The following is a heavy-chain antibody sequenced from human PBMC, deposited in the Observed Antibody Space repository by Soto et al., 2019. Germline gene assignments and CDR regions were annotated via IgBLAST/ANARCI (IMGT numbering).Heavy chain of an antibody. D-gene: IGHD6-19*01. Sequence: QAQLVETGGGVVQPGRSLRLSCAASEFTFSSYGMHWVRQAPGKGLEWVAVISYDGRNKYYADAVKGRFTIARDNSKNTLYLQMSSLRAEDTAVYYCVKDGSSGWPYFYDMDVWGQGTTVTVSS. CDR1: EFTFSSYG. CDR2: ISYDGRNK. V-gene: IGHV3-30*18. CDR3: VKDGSSGWPYFYDMDV. J-gene: IGHJ6*02.